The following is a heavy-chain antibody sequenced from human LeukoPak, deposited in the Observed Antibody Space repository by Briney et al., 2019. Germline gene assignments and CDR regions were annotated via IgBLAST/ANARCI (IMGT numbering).Heavy chain of an antibody. CDR3: ARKASSSWFFDY. CDR1: GGSISSYH. Sequence: SETLSLTCTVSGGSISSYHWSWIRQPPGKGLEWIGYIYYSGSTNYNPSLKSRVTISVDTSKNQFSLKLTSVTAADTSVYYCARKASSSWFFDYWGQGTLVTVSS. CDR2: IYYSGST. V-gene: IGHV4-59*01. D-gene: IGHD6-13*01. J-gene: IGHJ4*02.